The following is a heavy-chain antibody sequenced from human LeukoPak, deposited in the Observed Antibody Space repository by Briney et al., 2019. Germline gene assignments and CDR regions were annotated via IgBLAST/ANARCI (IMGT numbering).Heavy chain of an antibody. D-gene: IGHD3-22*01. CDR1: GFTFSSYA. V-gene: IGHV3-30*04. Sequence: GGSLRLSCAASGFTFSSYAMHWVRQAPGKGLEWVAVISYDGSNKYYADSVKGRFTISRDNSKNTLYLQMNSLRAEDTAVYYCARGGLLPYYFDYWGQGTLVTVSS. CDR3: ARGGLLPYYFDY. J-gene: IGHJ4*02. CDR2: ISYDGSNK.